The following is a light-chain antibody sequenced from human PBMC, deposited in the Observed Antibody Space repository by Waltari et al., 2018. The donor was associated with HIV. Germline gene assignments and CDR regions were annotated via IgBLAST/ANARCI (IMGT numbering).Light chain of an antibody. J-gene: IGLJ3*02. CDR3: CSYAGNYDWV. CDR1: SSDVGDYNY. V-gene: IGLV2-11*01. Sequence: QSALTQPRSVSGSPGRSVTFSCTGISSDVGDYNYVSWYQQHPGKAPKLIIYDVYKRPSGVPDRFSGSKSGNTASLTISGLQAEDEADYYCCSYAGNYDWVFGGGTKLTVL. CDR2: DVY.